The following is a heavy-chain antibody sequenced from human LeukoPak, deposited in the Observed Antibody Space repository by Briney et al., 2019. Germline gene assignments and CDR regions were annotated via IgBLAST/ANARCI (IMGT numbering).Heavy chain of an antibody. CDR1: GFVFSDYA. CDR2: ISGNGVAT. CDR3: IKDRGSSGWDFDS. D-gene: IGHD6-19*01. Sequence: GGSQRLSCSASGFVFSDYAMHWARQAPAKGLEYLSGISGNGVATYYVDSVQGRFTVSRDNSKTTLYLQINSLRREDTAFYYCIKDRGSSGWDFDSWGQGTLLTVSS. J-gene: IGHJ4*02. V-gene: IGHV3-64D*06.